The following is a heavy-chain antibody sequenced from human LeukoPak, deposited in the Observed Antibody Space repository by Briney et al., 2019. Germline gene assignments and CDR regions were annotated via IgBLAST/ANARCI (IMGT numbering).Heavy chain of an antibody. D-gene: IGHD3-16*01. J-gene: IGHJ4*02. CDR1: GFTFSSYA. CDR2: ISGSGGRK. CDR3: AKDYEVGSIDY. Sequence: GGSLRLSCAASGFTFSSYAMSWVRQAPGKGLEWVSSISGSGGRKYYADSVKGRFTISRDNSKNTLYLQVTSLRAEDSAVYYCAKDYEVGSIDYWGQGTLVTVSS. V-gene: IGHV3-23*01.